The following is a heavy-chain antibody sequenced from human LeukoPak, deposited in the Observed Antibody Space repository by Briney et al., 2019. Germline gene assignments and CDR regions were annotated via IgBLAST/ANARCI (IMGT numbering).Heavy chain of an antibody. J-gene: IGHJ4*02. Sequence: GGSLRLSCAASGFTFNNYWMSWVRQAPGKGLEWVANIKQDGSEEYYVDSVKGRFTISRDNAKNSLYLQMNSVRAEDSAAYYCARVGARYCSATSCYFDSWGQGTLVTVSS. V-gene: IGHV3-7*04. D-gene: IGHD2-2*01. CDR3: ARVGARYCSATSCYFDS. CDR2: IKQDGSEE. CDR1: GFTFNNYW.